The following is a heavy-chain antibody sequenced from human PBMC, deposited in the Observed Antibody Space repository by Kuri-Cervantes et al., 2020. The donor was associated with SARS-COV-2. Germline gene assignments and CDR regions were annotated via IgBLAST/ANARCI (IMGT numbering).Heavy chain of an antibody. CDR3: AKHRWSRYFDWFREAFDI. J-gene: IGHJ3*02. D-gene: IGHD3-9*01. V-gene: IGHV3-64*04. Sequence: GGSLRLSCSASGFTFSSYAMHWVRQAPGKGLEYVSAISSNGGSTYYADSVKGRFTISRDNSKNTLYLQMNSLRAEDTAVYYCAKHRWSRYFDWFREAFDIWGQGTMVTVSS. CDR2: ISSNGGST. CDR1: GFTFSSYA.